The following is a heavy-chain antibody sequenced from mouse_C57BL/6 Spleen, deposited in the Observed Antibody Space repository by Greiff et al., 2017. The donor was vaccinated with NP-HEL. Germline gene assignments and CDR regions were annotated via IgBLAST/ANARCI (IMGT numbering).Heavy chain of an antibody. CDR2: IDPSDSYT. CDR3: ARLGAYYGSSPWFAY. D-gene: IGHD1-1*01. J-gene: IGHJ3*01. CDR1: GYTFTSYW. V-gene: IGHV1-69*01. Sequence: QVQLQQPGAELVMPGASVKLSCKASGYTFTSYWMHWVKQRPGQGLEWIGEIDPSDSYTNYNQKFKGKSTLTVDKSSSTAYMQLSSLTSEDSAVYYCARLGAYYGSSPWFAYWGQGTLVTVSA.